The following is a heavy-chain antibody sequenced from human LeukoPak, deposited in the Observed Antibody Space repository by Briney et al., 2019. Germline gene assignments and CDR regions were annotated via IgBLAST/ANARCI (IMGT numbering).Heavy chain of an antibody. J-gene: IGHJ6*03. D-gene: IGHD2-2*01. V-gene: IGHV1-69*05. CDR2: IIPIFGTA. CDR1: GGTFSSYA. CDR3: ARDRFPMRCSSTSCYSGYMDV. Sequence: GASVKVSCKASGGTFSSYAISWVRQAPGQGLEWMGGIIPIFGTASYAQKFQGRVTITTDESTSTAYMELSSLRSEDTAVYYCARDRFPMRCSSTSCYSGYMDVWGKGTTVTVSS.